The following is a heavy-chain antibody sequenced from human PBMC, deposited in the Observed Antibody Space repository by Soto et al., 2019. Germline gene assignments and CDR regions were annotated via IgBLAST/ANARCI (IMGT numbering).Heavy chain of an antibody. CDR1: GGSFSGYY. CDR3: ARGGRDGPFYR. Sequence: QVQLQQWGAGLLKPSETLSLTCAVYGGSFSGYYWSWIRQHPGKGLEWIGEINHSGSTNDNPSLKIRVTISVDTSKTQFSLKLISVTAADTAVYYCARGGRDGPFYRWGQGTMVTVSS. CDR2: INHSGST. D-gene: IGHD1-26*01. V-gene: IGHV4-34*01. J-gene: IGHJ3*01.